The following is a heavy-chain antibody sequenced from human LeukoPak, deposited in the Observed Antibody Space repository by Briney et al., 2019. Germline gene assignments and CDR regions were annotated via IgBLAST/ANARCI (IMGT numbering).Heavy chain of an antibody. Sequence: GGSLRLSCAASGFPFSTYSMHWVRQAPGKGLEWVAVISSDGSDEYYADSLKGRFTVSRDNGKNSLYLQMNSLRAEDTAVYYCARYRHLGYWGQGTLVTVSS. V-gene: IGHV3-30*04. CDR3: ARYRHLGY. J-gene: IGHJ4*02. CDR2: ISSDGSDE. CDR1: GFPFSTYS.